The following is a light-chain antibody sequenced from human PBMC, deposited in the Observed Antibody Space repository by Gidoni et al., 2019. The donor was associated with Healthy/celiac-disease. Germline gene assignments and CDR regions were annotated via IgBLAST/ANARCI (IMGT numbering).Light chain of an antibody. CDR3: QQYGSSPRT. Sequence: VLTQSPGTLSLSPGERATLSCRASQSVSSSYLACYQQKPGQAPRLLIYGASSRATGIPDRFRGSGSGTDVTLTISRLEPEDLAVYYCQQYGSSPRTFGQGTKVEIK. J-gene: IGKJ1*01. V-gene: IGKV3-20*01. CDR1: QSVSSSY. CDR2: GAS.